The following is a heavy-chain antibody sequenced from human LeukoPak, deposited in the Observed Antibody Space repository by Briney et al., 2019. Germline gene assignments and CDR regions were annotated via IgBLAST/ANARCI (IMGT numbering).Heavy chain of an antibody. CDR3: ARDYSGSYSTTAFDY. CDR1: GYSFTSYW. Sequence: GESLKISCKGSGYSFTSYWISWVRQAPGQGLEWMGWISAYNGNTNYAQKLQGRVTMTTDTSTSTAYMELRSLRSDDTAVYYCARDYSGSYSTTAFDYWGQGTLVTVSS. V-gene: IGHV1-18*04. D-gene: IGHD1-26*01. J-gene: IGHJ4*02. CDR2: ISAYNGNT.